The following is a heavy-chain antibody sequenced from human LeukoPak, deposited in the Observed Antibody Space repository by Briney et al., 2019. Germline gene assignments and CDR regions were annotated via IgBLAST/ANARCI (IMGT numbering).Heavy chain of an antibody. V-gene: IGHV3-23*01. CDR3: AKVADDYGDYDWFDP. CDR1: GFTFSSYA. CDR2: ISGSGGST. D-gene: IGHD4-17*01. J-gene: IGHJ5*02. Sequence: GGSLRLSCAASGFTFSSYAMSWVRQAPGKGLEWVSAISGSGGSTYYADSVKGRFTISRDNSKNMLYLQMNSLRAEDTAVYYCAKVADDYGDYDWFDPWGQGTLVTVSS.